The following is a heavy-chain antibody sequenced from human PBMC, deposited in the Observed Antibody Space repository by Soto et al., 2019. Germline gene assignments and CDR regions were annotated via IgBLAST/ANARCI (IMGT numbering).Heavy chain of an antibody. Sequence: GGSLRLSCAASGFTFSSYGMHWVRQAPGKGLEWVAVISYDGSNKYYADSVKGRFTISRDNSKNTLYLQMNSLRAEDTAVYYCAKGRCGIQTPNPFDYCGQGTMVTVSS. D-gene: IGHD1-26*01. CDR2: ISYDGSNK. V-gene: IGHV3-30*18. CDR1: GFTFSSYG. CDR3: AKGRCGIQTPNPFDY. J-gene: IGHJ4*02.